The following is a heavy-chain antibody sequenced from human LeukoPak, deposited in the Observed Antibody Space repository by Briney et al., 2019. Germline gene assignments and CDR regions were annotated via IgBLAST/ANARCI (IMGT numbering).Heavy chain of an antibody. CDR1: GGSISSGGYS. D-gene: IGHD2-2*02. J-gene: IGHJ6*03. CDR2: IYHSGST. V-gene: IGHV4-30-2*02. CDR3: ARTGYCSSTSCYTASRPYYYYYMDV. Sequence: SETVSLTCAVSGGSISSGGYSWSWIRQPPGKGLEWIGYIYHSGSTYYNPSLKSRVTISVDTSKNHFSLKLSSVTAADTAVYYCARTGYCSSTSCYTASRPYYYYYMDVWGKGPRSPSP.